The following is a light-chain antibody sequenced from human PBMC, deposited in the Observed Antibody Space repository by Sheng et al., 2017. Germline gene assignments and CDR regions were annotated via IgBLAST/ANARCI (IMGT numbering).Light chain of an antibody. CDR1: QSVSSN. V-gene: IGKV3-15*01. J-gene: IGKJ1*01. Sequence: EIVMTQSPATLSVSPGERATLSCRASQSVSSNLAWYQQKPGQAPRLLTEGASTRATGIPARFSGSGSGTDFTLTISSLQSEDFAVYYCQQYNNRPPWTFGQGTKVEIK. CDR3: QQYNNRPPWT. CDR2: GAS.